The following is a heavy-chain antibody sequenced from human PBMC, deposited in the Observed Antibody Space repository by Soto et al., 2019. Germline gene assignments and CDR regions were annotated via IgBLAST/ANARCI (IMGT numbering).Heavy chain of an antibody. CDR2: IYYSGST. V-gene: IGHV4-59*01. CDR3: ARGFGVMGEVAPSDYYYYMDV. J-gene: IGHJ6*03. CDR1: GGSISSYY. Sequence: SETLSLTCTVSGGSISSYYWSWIRQPPGKGLEWIGYIYYSGSTNYNPSLKSRVTISVDTSKNQFSLKLSSVTAADTAEYYCARGFGVMGEVAPSDYYYYMDVWGKGTTVTVSS. D-gene: IGHD3-10*01.